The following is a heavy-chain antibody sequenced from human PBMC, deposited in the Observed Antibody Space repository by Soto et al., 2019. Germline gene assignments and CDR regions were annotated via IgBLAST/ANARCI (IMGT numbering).Heavy chain of an antibody. CDR1: GGSISSGGYY. CDR2: TYYSGST. V-gene: IGHV4-31*03. Sequence: SETLSLTCTVSGGSISSGGYYWSWIRQHPGKGLEWIGYTYYSGSTYYNPSLKSRVTISVDTSKNQFSLKLSSVTAADTAVYYCARGSYSSSSEYFDYWGQGTLVTVSS. CDR3: ARGSYSSSSEYFDY. D-gene: IGHD6-6*01. J-gene: IGHJ4*02.